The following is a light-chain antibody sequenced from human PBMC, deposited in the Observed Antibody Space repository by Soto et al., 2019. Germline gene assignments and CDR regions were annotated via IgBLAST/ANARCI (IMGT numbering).Light chain of an antibody. Sequence: IPMTQSPSTLSASVGDRVAITCRASQSIGIWLAWYQKKPGKAPRFLIYKASTLQTGVQSRFSGRGSGTEFTLTISSLQPDDFATSYCQQYNDYSWTFGQGTKVEIK. V-gene: IGKV1-5*03. CDR3: QQYNDYSWT. J-gene: IGKJ1*01. CDR1: QSIGIW. CDR2: KAS.